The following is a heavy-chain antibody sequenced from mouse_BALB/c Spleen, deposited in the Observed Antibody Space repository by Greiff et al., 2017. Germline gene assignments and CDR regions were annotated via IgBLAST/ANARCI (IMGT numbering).Heavy chain of an antibody. CDR1: GFSLSRYS. Sequence: VQVVESGPGLVAPSQSLSITCTVSGFSLSRYSVHWVRQPPGKGLEWLGMIWGGGSTDYNSALKSRLSISKDNSKSQVFLKMNSLQTDDTAMYYCAFYYGSATWLAYWGQGTLVTVSA. CDR3: AFYYGSATWLAY. J-gene: IGHJ3*01. D-gene: IGHD1-2*01. CDR2: IWGGGST. V-gene: IGHV2-6-4*01.